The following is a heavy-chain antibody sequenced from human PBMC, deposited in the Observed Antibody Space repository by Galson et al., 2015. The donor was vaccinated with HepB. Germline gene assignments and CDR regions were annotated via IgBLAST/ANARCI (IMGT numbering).Heavy chain of an antibody. V-gene: IGHV3-15*07. D-gene: IGHD1-14*01. J-gene: IGHJ6*02. Sequence: SLRLSCAASGFTFSNAWMNWVRQAPGKGLEWVGRIKSETDGGTADYAAPVKGRFTISRDDSKSTLYLQMNSLKTEDTAVYYCTTDRYYYGMDVWGQGTTVTVSS. CDR2: IKSETDGGTA. CDR1: GFTFSNAW. CDR3: TTDRYYYGMDV.